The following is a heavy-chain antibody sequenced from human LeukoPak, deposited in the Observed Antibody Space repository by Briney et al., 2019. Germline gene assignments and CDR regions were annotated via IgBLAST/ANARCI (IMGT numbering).Heavy chain of an antibody. CDR2: INHSGST. Sequence: NPSETLSLTCAVYGGSFSGYYWSWIRQPPGKGLEWIGEINHSGSTNYNPSLKSRVTISVDTSKNQFSLNLSSVTAADTAVYYCARGKDTAMGTAFDIWGQGTMVTVSS. CDR1: GGSFSGYY. V-gene: IGHV4-34*01. D-gene: IGHD5-18*01. CDR3: ARGKDTAMGTAFDI. J-gene: IGHJ3*02.